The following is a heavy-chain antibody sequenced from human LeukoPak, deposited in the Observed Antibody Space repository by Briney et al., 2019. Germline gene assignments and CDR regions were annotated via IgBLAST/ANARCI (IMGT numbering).Heavy chain of an antibody. CDR1: GGTFSSYA. J-gene: IGHJ4*02. Sequence: SVKVSCKASGGTFSSYAIGWVRQAPGQGLEWMGGIIPIFGTANYAQKFQGRVTITADESTSTAYMELSSLRSEDTAVYYCARDYYGSGSYYNGLDYWGQGTLVTVSS. V-gene: IGHV1-69*13. CDR2: IIPIFGTA. D-gene: IGHD3-10*01. CDR3: ARDYYGSGSYYNGLDY.